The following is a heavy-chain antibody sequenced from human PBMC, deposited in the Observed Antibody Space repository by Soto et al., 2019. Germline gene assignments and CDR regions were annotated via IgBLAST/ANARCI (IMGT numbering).Heavy chain of an antibody. Sequence: ASVKVSCKTSGYTFTNFGITWVRQAPGQGLEWLGWISGYNGNSKYAQKFQGRVIMTTDTSTNTGYLELRSLRSDDSAVYYCARDSGDARDHGGQGTLVTVSS. CDR1: GYTFTNFG. D-gene: IGHD4-17*01. J-gene: IGHJ4*02. V-gene: IGHV1-18*01. CDR3: ARDSGDARDH. CDR2: ISGYNGNS.